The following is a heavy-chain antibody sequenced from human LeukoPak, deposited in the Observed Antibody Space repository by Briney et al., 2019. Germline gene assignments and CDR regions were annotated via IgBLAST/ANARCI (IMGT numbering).Heavy chain of an antibody. CDR1: GFIFSTYA. D-gene: IGHD5-24*01. V-gene: IGHV3-23*01. CDR2: ISGSGDVT. Sequence: GGSLRLSCAASGFIFSTYAMSWVRQAPGKGLEWVSAISGSGDVTHYADSVKGRFTISRDNSKNALYLQMISLRADDAALYYCAKDRRDGYNFNPFDIWGQGTTVTVPS. CDR3: AKDRRDGYNFNPFDI. J-gene: IGHJ3*02.